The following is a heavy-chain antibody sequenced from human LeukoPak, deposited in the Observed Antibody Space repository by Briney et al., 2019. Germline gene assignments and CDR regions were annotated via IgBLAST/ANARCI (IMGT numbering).Heavy chain of an antibody. D-gene: IGHD3-10*01. V-gene: IGHV3-30*02. J-gene: IGHJ4*02. CDR3: AKESGITMVRGVITF. CDR1: GFTFSSSG. Sequence: PGGSLRLSCAASGFTFSSSGMHWVRQAPSKGLEWVAFIRYDGSNKYYADSVKGRFTISRDNSKNTLYLQINSLRAEDTAVYYCAKESGITMVRGVITFWGQGTLVTVSS. CDR2: IRYDGSNK.